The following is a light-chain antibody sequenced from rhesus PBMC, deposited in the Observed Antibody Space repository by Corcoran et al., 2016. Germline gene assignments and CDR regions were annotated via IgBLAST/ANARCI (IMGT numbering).Light chain of an antibody. CDR3: LQYNNIPWT. V-gene: IGKV1-22*01. Sequence: DIQMTQSPSSLSASIGDTVTITCRASQSISSWLDWYQQKAGKAPNLLIYKSASLQSGVPSRFSGSGSGTEFTLTISSLQPEDFATYYCLQYNNIPWTFGLGTKVEIK. CDR2: KSA. J-gene: IGKJ1*01. CDR1: QSISSW.